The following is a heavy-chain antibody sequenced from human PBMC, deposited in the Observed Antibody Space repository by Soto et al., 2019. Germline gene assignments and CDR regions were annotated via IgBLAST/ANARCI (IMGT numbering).Heavy chain of an antibody. Sequence: GESLKISCKGSGYTFTNYWIGWVRQMPGKGLEWMGIIYPGDFDTKYSPSLQGQVTISADKSISIVYLQWSSLPASDTAIYYCARQGLYGSDWDGMDVWGQGTTVTVSS. CDR3: ARQGLYGSDWDGMDV. V-gene: IGHV5-51*01. CDR1: GYTFTNYW. J-gene: IGHJ6*02. CDR2: IYPGDFDT. D-gene: IGHD3-16*01.